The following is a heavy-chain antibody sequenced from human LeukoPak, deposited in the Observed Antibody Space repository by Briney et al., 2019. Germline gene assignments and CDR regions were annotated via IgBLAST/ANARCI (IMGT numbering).Heavy chain of an antibody. CDR1: GFTFDDYA. D-gene: IGHD1-26*01. J-gene: IGHJ4*02. CDR3: ARVGNSGSFCYFDC. V-gene: IGHV3-20*04. Sequence: GGSLRLSCAASGFTFDDYAVTWVRQAPGKGLEWVSGINWNGDTPSYADSVKGRFTISRDNAKNSLSLQMNSLRAEDTAFYYCARVGNSGSFCYFDCWGQGTLVTVSS. CDR2: INWNGDTP.